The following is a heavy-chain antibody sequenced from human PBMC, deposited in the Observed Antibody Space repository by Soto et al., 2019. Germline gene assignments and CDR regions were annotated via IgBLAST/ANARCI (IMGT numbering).Heavy chain of an antibody. CDR2: INHSGST. CDR1: GGSISGYY. Sequence: PSETLSLTCIVSGGSISGYYWSWIRQPPGKGLEWIGHINHSGSTNYNPSLKSRVTISVDTSKNQFSLKLSSVTAADTAVYYCARLPTPIEVAGRNWFDPWGQGTLVTVS. D-gene: IGHD6-19*01. CDR3: ARLPTPIEVAGRNWFDP. V-gene: IGHV4-34*01. J-gene: IGHJ5*02.